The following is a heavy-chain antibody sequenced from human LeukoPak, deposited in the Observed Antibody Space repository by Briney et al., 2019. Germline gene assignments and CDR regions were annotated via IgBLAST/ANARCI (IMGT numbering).Heavy chain of an antibody. J-gene: IGHJ6*04. CDR1: GFSFGIFE. D-gene: IGHD3-10*02. Sequence: GGSLRLSCAASGFSFGIFEMNWVRQAPGKGLEWVSYISSSGSTIYYADSVKGRFTISRDNAKNSLYLQMNSLRAADTAVYYCAELGITMIGGVWGKGTTVTISS. CDR2: ISSSGSTI. V-gene: IGHV3-48*03. CDR3: AELGITMIGGV.